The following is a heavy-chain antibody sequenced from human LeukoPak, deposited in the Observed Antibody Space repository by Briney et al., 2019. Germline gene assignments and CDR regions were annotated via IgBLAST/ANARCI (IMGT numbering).Heavy chain of an antibody. D-gene: IGHD3-22*01. CDR2: IYYSGST. CDR1: GGSISSYY. Sequence: SETLSLTCTVSGGSISSYYWSWIRQPPGKGLEWIGYIYYSGSTNYNPSLKSRVTISVDTSKNQFSLKLSSVTAADTAVYYCARHVSYYDSSGSRAAFDIWGQGTMVTVSS. J-gene: IGHJ3*02. CDR3: ARHVSYYDSSGSRAAFDI. V-gene: IGHV4-59*08.